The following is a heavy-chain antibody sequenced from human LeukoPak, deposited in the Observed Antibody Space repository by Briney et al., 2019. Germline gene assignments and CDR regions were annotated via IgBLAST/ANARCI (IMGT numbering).Heavy chain of an antibody. D-gene: IGHD3-9*01. CDR1: GFTFSSYE. Sequence: GGSLRLSCAASGFTFSSYEMNWVRQAPGKGLEWVSYISSSGSTIYYADSVKGRFTISRDNAKNSLYLQMNSLRAEDTAVYYCASSLRYFDWLPDDYWGQGTLVAVSS. CDR3: ASSLRYFDWLPDDY. J-gene: IGHJ4*02. CDR2: ISSSGSTI. V-gene: IGHV3-48*03.